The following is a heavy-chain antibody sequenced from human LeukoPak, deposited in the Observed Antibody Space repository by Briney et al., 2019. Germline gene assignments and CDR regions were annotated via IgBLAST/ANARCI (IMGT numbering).Heavy chain of an antibody. V-gene: IGHV3-7*04. CDR3: ARAGLGYIYGYRYFYYAMDV. Sequence: GGSLRLSCAAPGFTFSSYAMTWVRQAPGKGLEWVATIKRDGSEKYYVDSVRGRFTISRDNAENSLFLQVNSLRAEDTAVYYCARAGLGYIYGYRYFYYAMDVWGQGITVTVSS. CDR1: GFTFSSYA. CDR2: IKRDGSEK. J-gene: IGHJ6*02. D-gene: IGHD5-18*01.